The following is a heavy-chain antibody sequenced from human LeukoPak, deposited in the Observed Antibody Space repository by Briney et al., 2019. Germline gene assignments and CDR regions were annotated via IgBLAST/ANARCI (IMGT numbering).Heavy chain of an antibody. D-gene: IGHD3-22*01. CDR3: AREGSDSSGYYSFDY. Sequence: GGSLRLSCAASGFTFSSYAMHWVRQAPGKGLEWVAVISYDGSNKYYADSVKGRFTISRDNSKNTLYLQMNSLRAEDTAVYYCAREGSDSSGYYSFDYWGQGTLVTVSS. CDR2: ISYDGSNK. CDR1: GFTFSSYA. J-gene: IGHJ4*02. V-gene: IGHV3-30*04.